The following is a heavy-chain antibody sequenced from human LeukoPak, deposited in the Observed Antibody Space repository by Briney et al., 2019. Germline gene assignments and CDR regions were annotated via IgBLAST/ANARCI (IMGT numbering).Heavy chain of an antibody. CDR2: TSHDGTTK. CDR3: ARDDPGGIDY. D-gene: IGHD1-1*01. V-gene: IGHV3-30-3*01. CDR1: GFTFSNYP. Sequence: GGSLRLSCAASGFTFSNYPMHWVRQAPGKGLEWVAVTSHDGTTKYYANSVKGRSTISRDDSKNTLYLQMNSLRGEDTAVYYCARDDPGGIDYWGQGTLVTVYS. J-gene: IGHJ4*02.